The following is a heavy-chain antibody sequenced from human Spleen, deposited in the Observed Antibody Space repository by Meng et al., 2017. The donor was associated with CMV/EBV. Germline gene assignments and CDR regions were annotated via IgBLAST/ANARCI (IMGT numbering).Heavy chain of an antibody. Sequence: GGSLRLSCAASGFTFSSYAMNWVRQAPGKGLEWVSYISSSGSTIYYADSVKGRFTISRDNAKSSLYLQMNSLRAEDTAVYYCARDSAPSRGVVMYFDYWGQGTLVTVSS. D-gene: IGHD3-22*01. V-gene: IGHV3-48*04. CDR1: GFTFSSYA. J-gene: IGHJ4*02. CDR2: ISSSGSTI. CDR3: ARDSAPSRGVVMYFDY.